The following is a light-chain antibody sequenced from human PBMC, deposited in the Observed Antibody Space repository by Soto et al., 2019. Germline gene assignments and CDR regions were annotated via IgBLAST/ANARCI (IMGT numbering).Light chain of an antibody. Sequence: QSALTQPASVSGSPGQSITISCTGTSSDVGGYNYVSWYQQHPHKAPKLMIYDVSNRPSGVSNRFSGSKSGNTASLTISGLQAEDEADYYCSSYTSSSPRVFGGGTKLTVL. V-gene: IGLV2-14*01. J-gene: IGLJ2*01. CDR2: DVS. CDR3: SSYTSSSPRV. CDR1: SSDVGGYNY.